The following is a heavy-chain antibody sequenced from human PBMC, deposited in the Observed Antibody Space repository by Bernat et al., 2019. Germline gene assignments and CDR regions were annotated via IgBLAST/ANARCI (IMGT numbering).Heavy chain of an antibody. CDR2: IRDDGSNK. V-gene: IGHV3-30*02. CDR3: AKDSWQWLVPPWTFDY. D-gene: IGHD6-19*01. Sequence: QVQLVESGGGVVQPGGSLRLSCAASGFTFSSYGMHWVRQAPGKVLEWVAFIRDDGSNKYYADSVKGRFTISRDNSKSTLYLQMISLRAEDTAVYYCAKDSWQWLVPPWTFDYWGQGTLVTVSS. J-gene: IGHJ4*02. CDR1: GFTFSSYG.